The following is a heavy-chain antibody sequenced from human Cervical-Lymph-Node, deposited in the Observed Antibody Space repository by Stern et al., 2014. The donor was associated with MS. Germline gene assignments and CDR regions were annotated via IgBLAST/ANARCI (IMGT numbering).Heavy chain of an antibody. CDR3: ARRSGPAAANDY. CDR1: GDSVSSSSFS. V-gene: IGHV4-39*01. Sequence: QVQLQESGPGLVKSSETLSLTCTVSGDSVSSSSFSWAWIRQPPGKGLEYMASIYYSGTAYHKPSLKSRITISIDTSKNQFPLRLISVTAADTAVYYCARRSGPAAANDYWGQGTLVTVSS. D-gene: IGHD6-13*01. CDR2: IYYSGTA. J-gene: IGHJ4*02.